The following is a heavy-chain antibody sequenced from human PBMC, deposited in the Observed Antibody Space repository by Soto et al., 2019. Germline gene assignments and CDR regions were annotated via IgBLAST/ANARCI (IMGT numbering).Heavy chain of an antibody. D-gene: IGHD3-3*01. CDR3: ASYRFLEWLADYYYMDV. CDR1: GFTVSSNS. Sequence: EVQLVESGGGLVQPGGSLRLSCAASGFTVSSNSMSWVRQAPGKGLEWVSVIYSGGSTYYADSVKGRFTISRDNSTNTLYLQMNSLRAEDTAVYYCASYRFLEWLADYYYMDVWGKGTTVTVSS. V-gene: IGHV3-66*01. CDR2: IYSGGST. J-gene: IGHJ6*03.